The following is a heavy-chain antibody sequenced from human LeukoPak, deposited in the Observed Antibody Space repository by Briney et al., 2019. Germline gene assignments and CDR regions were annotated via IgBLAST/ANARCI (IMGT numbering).Heavy chain of an antibody. Sequence: PGGSLRLSCAASGFTFSSYRMNWVRQAPGKGLEWVSYISSSSSTIYYADSVKGRFTISRDNAKNSLYLQMNSLRAEDTAVYYCARDIGSDSRGYWGQGTLVTVSS. CDR3: ARDIGSDSRGY. V-gene: IGHV3-48*01. CDR2: ISSSSSTI. D-gene: IGHD2-21*02. CDR1: GFTFSSYR. J-gene: IGHJ4*02.